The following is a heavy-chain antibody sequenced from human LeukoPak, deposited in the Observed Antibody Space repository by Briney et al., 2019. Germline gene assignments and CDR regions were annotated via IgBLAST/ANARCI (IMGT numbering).Heavy chain of an antibody. D-gene: IGHD3-10*01. CDR2: ISYDGSHK. CDR1: GFTFSDYG. CDR3: AKDLDVSGIYDF. V-gene: IGHV3-30*18. J-gene: IGHJ4*02. Sequence: GSLRLSCAASGFTFSDYGLHWVRHAPGKGLEGVAVISYDGSHKFYADSVKGRFTISRDNFKNTLYLEMNSLRPEDTAMFYCAKDLDVSGIYDFWGQGTLVTVSS.